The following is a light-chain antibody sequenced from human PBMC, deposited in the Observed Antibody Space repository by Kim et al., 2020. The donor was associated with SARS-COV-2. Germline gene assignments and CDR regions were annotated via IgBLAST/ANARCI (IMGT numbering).Light chain of an antibody. CDR1: QSISIY. J-gene: IGKJ5*01. Sequence: SLSPGERATLSCRASQSISIYLAWYQQKPGQAPRLLIYGASTRATGIPARFSGSGSGTEFTLTISSLQSEDFAVYYCHQYNYWPTFGQGTRLEIK. V-gene: IGKV3-15*01. CDR3: HQYNYWPT. CDR2: GAS.